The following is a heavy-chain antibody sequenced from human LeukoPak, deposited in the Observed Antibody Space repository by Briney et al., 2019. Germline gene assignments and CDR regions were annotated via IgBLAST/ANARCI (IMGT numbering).Heavy chain of an antibody. CDR2: IYYSGTT. V-gene: IGHV4-59*01. D-gene: IGHD6-13*01. CDR1: GGSISSYY. J-gene: IGHJ4*02. Sequence: SETLSLTCTVSGGSISSYYWSWIRQPPGKGLEWIGYIYYSGTTNYNPSLKSRVTISVDTSKNQFSLKLSSVTAAGTAVYYCARGVYIAAAQYGYWGQGTLVTVSS. CDR3: ARGVYIAAAQYGY.